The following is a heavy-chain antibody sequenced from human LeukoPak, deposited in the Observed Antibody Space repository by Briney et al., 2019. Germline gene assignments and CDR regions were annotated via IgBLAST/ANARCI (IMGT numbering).Heavy chain of an antibody. J-gene: IGHJ4*02. Sequence: SETLSLTCTVSGGSISSYYWSWIRQPPGKGLEWIGYIYYSGSTSYNPSLKSRVTISVDTSKNQFSLKLSSVTAADTAVYYCASQNWGSASFDYWGQGTLVTVSS. D-gene: IGHD7-27*01. CDR2: IYYSGST. CDR3: ASQNWGSASFDY. CDR1: GGSISSYY. V-gene: IGHV4-59*01.